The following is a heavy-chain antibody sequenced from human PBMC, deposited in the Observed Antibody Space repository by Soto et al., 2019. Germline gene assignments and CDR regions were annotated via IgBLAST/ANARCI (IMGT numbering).Heavy chain of an antibody. CDR2: SYSGGST. CDR1: GFTVSSNY. V-gene: IGHV3-66*01. CDR3: ARAPPCSGGSCHDASDI. J-gene: IGHJ3*02. D-gene: IGHD2-15*01. Sequence: VQLVESGGGLVHPGGSLRLSCAASGFTVSSNYMSWVRQAPGQGLGWVSVSYSGGSTYYADSVKGRFTISRDNSKTTLYLQMNSLRAEDTAVYYCARAPPCSGGSCHDASDIWCQGTMVTVSS.